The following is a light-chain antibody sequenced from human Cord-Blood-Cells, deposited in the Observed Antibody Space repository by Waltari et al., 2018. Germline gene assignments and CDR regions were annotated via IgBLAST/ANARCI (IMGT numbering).Light chain of an antibody. CDR2: QDS. Sequence: SYELTQPPSVSVSPGQTASITCSGDKLGDKYACWYQQKQGQSPVLVIYQDSKRPSGIPERVSGSNSGNTATLTISGTQAMDEADYYCQAWDSSTVVFCGGTKLTVL. J-gene: IGLJ2*01. CDR1: KLGDKY. V-gene: IGLV3-1*01. CDR3: QAWDSSTVV.